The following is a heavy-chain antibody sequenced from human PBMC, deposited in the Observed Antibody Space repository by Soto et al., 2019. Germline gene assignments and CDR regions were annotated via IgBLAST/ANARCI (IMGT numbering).Heavy chain of an antibody. Sequence: QVHLVQSGAEVKKPRASVKVSCKGSGYAFTTYGITWVRQAPGQGLEWMGWISAHNGNTNYAQKLQGRVTVTRDTSTSTAYMELRSLRSDATAVYYCARGGYGDYWGQGALVTVSS. D-gene: IGHD1-1*01. CDR2: ISAHNGNT. V-gene: IGHV1-18*01. J-gene: IGHJ4*02. CDR1: GYAFTTYG. CDR3: ARGGYGDY.